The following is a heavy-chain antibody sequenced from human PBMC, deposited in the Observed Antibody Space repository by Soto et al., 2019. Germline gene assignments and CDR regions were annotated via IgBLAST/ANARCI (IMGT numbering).Heavy chain of an antibody. V-gene: IGHV3-33*01. CDR1: GFTFSSYG. J-gene: IGHJ4*02. D-gene: IGHD6-13*01. Sequence: LRLSCAASGFTFSSYGMHWVRQAPGKGLEWVAVIWYDGSNKYYADSVEGRFTISRDNSKNTLYLQMNSLRAEDTAVYYCARGEGGSSWYLYWGQGTLVTVSS. CDR2: IWYDGSNK. CDR3: ARGEGGSSWYLY.